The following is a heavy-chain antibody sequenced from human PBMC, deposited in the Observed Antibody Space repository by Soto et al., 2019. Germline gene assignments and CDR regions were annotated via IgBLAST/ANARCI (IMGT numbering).Heavy chain of an antibody. J-gene: IGHJ4*02. Sequence: QLQLQESGSGLVKPSQTLSLTCAVSGGSISSGGYSWSWIRQPPGKGLEWIGYIYHSGSTYYNPSLKGRGTLSVDRAKNQLSLKLSSVTAADTAVYYCARGMTTVTTIDYWGQGTLVTVSS. CDR1: GGSISSGGYS. CDR2: IYHSGST. CDR3: ARGMTTVTTIDY. D-gene: IGHD4-4*01. V-gene: IGHV4-30-2*01.